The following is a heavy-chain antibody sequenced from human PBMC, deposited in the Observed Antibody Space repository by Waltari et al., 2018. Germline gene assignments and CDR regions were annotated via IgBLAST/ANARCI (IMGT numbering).Heavy chain of an antibody. Sequence: QVQLQESGPGLVKPSETLSLTCAVSGGSFSSYWWTWIRQPPGKGLEWIGEINGNSGRTNYDPSLKSRVTISKDASKNRFSLKLSSVTAADTAVYYCARGYCAGSGCYGNYGLDSWGQGVVVTVSS. CDR2: INGNSGRT. CDR3: ARGYCAGSGCYGNYGLDS. V-gene: IGHV4-59*12. CDR1: GGSFSSYW. J-gene: IGHJ6*02. D-gene: IGHD3-22*01.